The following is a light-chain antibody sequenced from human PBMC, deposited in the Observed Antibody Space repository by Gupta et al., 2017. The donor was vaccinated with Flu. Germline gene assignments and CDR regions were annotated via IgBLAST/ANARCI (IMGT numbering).Light chain of an antibody. Sequence: NFMLTQPHSVSESPGKTVTISCTRSSGSIASNYVQWYQHRPGSAPPTVIYEDNQRPSGVPDQFSGSIDSSSNSASLTNSGLNTEDEADYYCQSYDSSNQVFGGGTKLTVL. V-gene: IGLV6-57*03. CDR3: QSYDSSNQV. J-gene: IGLJ3*02. CDR1: SGSIASNY. CDR2: EDN.